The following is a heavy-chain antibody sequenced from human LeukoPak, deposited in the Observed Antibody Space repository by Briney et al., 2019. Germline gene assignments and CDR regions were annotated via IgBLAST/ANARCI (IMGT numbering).Heavy chain of an antibody. D-gene: IGHD4-17*01. Sequence: GGSLRLSCAASGFTFSSYDMHWVRQATGKGLEWVSYISSSGSTIYYADSVKGRFTISRDNAKNSLYLQMNSLRAEDTAVYYCARYGVWSHAFDIWGQGTMVTVSS. CDR3: ARYGVWSHAFDI. CDR2: ISSSGSTI. V-gene: IGHV3-48*04. CDR1: GFTFSSYD. J-gene: IGHJ3*02.